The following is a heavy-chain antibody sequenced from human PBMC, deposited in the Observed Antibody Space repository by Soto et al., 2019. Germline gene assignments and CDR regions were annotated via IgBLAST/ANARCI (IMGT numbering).Heavy chain of an antibody. J-gene: IGHJ4*02. D-gene: IGHD3-9*01. CDR1: GYTFASNY. CDR3: AMCRGFLNGYHVDD. V-gene: IGHV1-46*01. Sequence: VSCKACGYTFASNYMHWGRQAPGQGIEWMGIINLSGGRTTYAQKFQGRVTMTRDTSTSTVYMELSSLRSEDTAVYYCAMCRGFLNGYHVDDWGPGTLVTV. CDR2: INLSGGRT.